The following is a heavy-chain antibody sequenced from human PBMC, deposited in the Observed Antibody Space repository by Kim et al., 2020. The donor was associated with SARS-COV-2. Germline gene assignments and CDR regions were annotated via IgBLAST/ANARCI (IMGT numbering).Heavy chain of an antibody. CDR3: ARESIYCSSTSCYTPSDAFDI. V-gene: IGHV3-33*01. CDR2: IWYDGSNK. Sequence: GGSLRLSCAASGFTFSSYGMHWVRQAPGKGLEWVAAIWYDGSNKYYADSVKGRFTISRDNSKNTLYLQMNSLRAEDTAVYYCARESIYCSSTSCYTPSDAFDIWGQGTMVTVSS. D-gene: IGHD2-2*02. CDR1: GFTFSSYG. J-gene: IGHJ3*02.